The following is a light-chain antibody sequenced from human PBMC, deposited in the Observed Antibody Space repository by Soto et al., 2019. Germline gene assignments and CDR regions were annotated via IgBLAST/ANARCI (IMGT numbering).Light chain of an antibody. CDR3: SSYRSTSPCV. CDR2: EVS. Sequence: QSVRTQPASVTGYPGQSITISCTGSNSDIGGYNYVSWYDHHPGKAPRLIIYEVSNRPSGVSNRFSGSKSGNTASLTISGLQAEDEAHYYCSSYRSTSPCVFGTGTKVTVL. V-gene: IGLV2-14*01. CDR1: NSDIGGYNY. J-gene: IGLJ1*01.